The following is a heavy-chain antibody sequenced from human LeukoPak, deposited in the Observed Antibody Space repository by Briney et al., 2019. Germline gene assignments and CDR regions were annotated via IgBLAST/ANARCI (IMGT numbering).Heavy chain of an antibody. D-gene: IGHD6-13*01. CDR1: GFTFSSYE. CDR2: ISSSGSTI. Sequence: GGSLRLSCAASGFTFSSYEMNWVRQAPGKGLEWVSYISSSGSTIYYADSVKGRFTISRDNAKNSLYLQMNSLRAEDTALYYCARDSSSSWYWEYNYWGQGTLVTVSS. CDR3: ARDSSSSWYWEYNY. V-gene: IGHV3-48*03. J-gene: IGHJ4*02.